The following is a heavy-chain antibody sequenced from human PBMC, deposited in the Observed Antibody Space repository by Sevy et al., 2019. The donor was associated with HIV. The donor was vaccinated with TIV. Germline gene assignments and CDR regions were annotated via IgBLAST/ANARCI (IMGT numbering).Heavy chain of an antibody. CDR2: IYSTDST. V-gene: IGHV3-53*01. CDR3: ARDIRTKYWLLGYGMDV. J-gene: IGHJ6*02. Sequence: GGSLRLSCAASGFTVSSNYMSWVRQAPGKGLEWVALIYSTDSTYYADSVKGRFTISRDNSKNTLYLQMSSLRAEDTALYYCARDIRTKYWLLGYGMDVWGQGTTVTVSS. D-gene: IGHD3-22*01. CDR1: GFTVSSNY.